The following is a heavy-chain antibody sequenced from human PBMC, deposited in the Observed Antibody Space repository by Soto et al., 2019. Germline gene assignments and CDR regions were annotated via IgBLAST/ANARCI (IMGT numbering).Heavy chain of an antibody. CDR2: IIPILGIA. V-gene: IGHV1-69*02. CDR3: ARVVVEGGSGYDFNALDI. Sequence: GASVKVSCKASGGTFSSYTISWVRQAPGQGLEWMGRIIPILGIANYAQKFQGRVTITADKSTSTAYMELSSLRSEDTAVYYCARVVVEGGSGYDFNALDIWGQGTMVTVSS. D-gene: IGHD5-12*01. J-gene: IGHJ3*02. CDR1: GGTFSSYT.